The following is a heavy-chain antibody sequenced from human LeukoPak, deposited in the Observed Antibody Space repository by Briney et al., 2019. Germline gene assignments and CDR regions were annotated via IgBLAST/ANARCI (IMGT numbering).Heavy chain of an antibody. CDR2: IYYSGST. V-gene: IGHV4-59*01. CDR3: AIQTPGGGDYGY. J-gene: IGHJ4*02. CDR1: GGSISSYC. Sequence: SETLSLTCTVSGGSISSYCWSWIRQPPGKGLEWIGYIYYSGSTNYNPSLKSRVTISVDTSKNQFSLKLSSVTAADTAVYYCAIQTPGGGDYGYWGQGTLVTVSS. D-gene: IGHD2-21*01.